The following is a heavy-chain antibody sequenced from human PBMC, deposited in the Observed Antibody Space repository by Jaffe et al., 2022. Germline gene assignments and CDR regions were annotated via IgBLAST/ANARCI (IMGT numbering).Heavy chain of an antibody. Sequence: QVQLVQSGAEVKKPGASVKVSCKASGYTFTSYDINWVRQATGQGLEWMGWMNPNSGNTGYAQKFQGRVTMTRNTSISTAYMELSSLRSEDTAVYYCARQTAYPDYGVHEEAFDIWGQGTMVTVSS. V-gene: IGHV1-8*01. D-gene: IGHD4-17*01. CDR1: GYTFTSYD. CDR3: ARQTAYPDYGVHEEAFDI. J-gene: IGHJ3*02. CDR2: MNPNSGNT.